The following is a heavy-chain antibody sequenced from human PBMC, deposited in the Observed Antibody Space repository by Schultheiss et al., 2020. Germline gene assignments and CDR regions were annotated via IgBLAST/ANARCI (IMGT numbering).Heavy chain of an antibody. CDR2: MNPNSANT. Sequence: ASVKVSCKASGYTFSSDDVNWVRQATGQGLGWMGWMNPNSANTGYTQKFQGRVTMTTDTSTSTAYMELRSLRSDDTAVYYCARSVRLGPNDYWGQGILVTVSS. CDR3: ARSVRLGPNDY. D-gene: IGHD3-10*02. CDR1: GYTFSSDD. J-gene: IGHJ4*02. V-gene: IGHV1-8*01.